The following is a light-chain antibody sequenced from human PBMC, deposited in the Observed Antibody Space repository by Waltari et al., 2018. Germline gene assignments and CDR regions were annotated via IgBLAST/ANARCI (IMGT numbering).Light chain of an antibody. V-gene: IGLV1-51*02. J-gene: IGLJ2*01. Sequence: QSVLTQPPSVSAAPGQKVTISCSGISPNIGTTYVSWYQQLPGTAPKLLIYENNKRPSGIPDRFSGSKSGTSATLGITGLQTGDEADYYCGTWDSSLSAGNVVFGGGTKLTVL. CDR1: SPNIGTTY. CDR3: GTWDSSLSAGNVV. CDR2: ENN.